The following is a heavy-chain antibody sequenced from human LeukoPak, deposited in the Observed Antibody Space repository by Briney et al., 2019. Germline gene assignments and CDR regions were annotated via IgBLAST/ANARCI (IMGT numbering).Heavy chain of an antibody. Sequence: GGSLRLSCAASGFTFSSYEMNWVRQAPGKGLEWVSYISSSGSNIYYADSVKGRFTISRDNAKHSLYLQMNSLRAEDTAVYYCARSSRSITMIVVATERTTGRRYFFDYWGQGTLVTVSS. CDR2: ISSSGSNI. J-gene: IGHJ4*02. D-gene: IGHD3-22*01. CDR1: GFTFSSYE. CDR3: ARSSRSITMIVVATERTTGRRYFFDY. V-gene: IGHV3-48*03.